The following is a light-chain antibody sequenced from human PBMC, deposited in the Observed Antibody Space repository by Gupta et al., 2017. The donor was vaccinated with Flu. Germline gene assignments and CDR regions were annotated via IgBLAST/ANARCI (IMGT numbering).Light chain of an antibody. CDR3: QQSDSTPYS. CDR2: AAS. J-gene: IGKJ2*03. Sequence: DIQMTQSPSSLSASVGDRVTITCRASQSISSYLNWYQQKPGKAPKLLIYAASSLKSGVPSRFSGSGSGTDFTLTIRRLQPEDFATYYCQQSDSTPYSFGQGTKLEIK. CDR1: QSISSY. V-gene: IGKV1-39*01.